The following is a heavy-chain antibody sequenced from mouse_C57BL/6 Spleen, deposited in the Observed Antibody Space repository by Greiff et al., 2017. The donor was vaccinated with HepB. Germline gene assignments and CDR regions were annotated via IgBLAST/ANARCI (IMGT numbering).Heavy chain of an antibody. J-gene: IGHJ2*01. D-gene: IGHD2-1*01. CDR3: ARSEGNYPHFDY. Sequence: VQLQQPGAELVRPGSSVKLSCKASGYTFTSYWMHWVKQRPIQGLEWIGNIDPSDSETHYNQKFKDKATLTVDKSSSTAYMQLSSLTSEDSAVYYCARSEGNYPHFDYWGQGTTLTVSS. CDR1: GYTFTSYW. CDR2: IDPSDSET. V-gene: IGHV1-52*01.